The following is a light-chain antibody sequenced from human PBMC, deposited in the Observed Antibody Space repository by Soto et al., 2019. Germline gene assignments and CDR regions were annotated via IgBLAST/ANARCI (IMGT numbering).Light chain of an antibody. V-gene: IGLV1-40*01. J-gene: IGLJ7*01. CDR3: QSYDSSLSASYV. CDR2: GNT. CDR1: SSNIGAGCE. Sequence: QLVLTQPPSVSGAPGQRVTISCTGCSSNIGAGCEVHWYQHLPGKAPKLLIYGNTNRPSGVPDRFSGSKSGTSASLAITGLQAEDEADYYCQSYDSSLSASYVFGGGTQLTVL.